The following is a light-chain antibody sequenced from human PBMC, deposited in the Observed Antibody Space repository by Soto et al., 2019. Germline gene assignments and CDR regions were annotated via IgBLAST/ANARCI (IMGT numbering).Light chain of an antibody. CDR3: SSYTGSTTLLYV. J-gene: IGLJ1*01. CDR2: EVS. V-gene: IGLV2-14*01. Sequence: QSALTQPASVSGSPGQSITISCTGTSRDVGAYHYVSWYQQHPGKAPKVIIYEVSNRPSGVSNRFSGSKSGNTASLTISGLQAEDEADYYCSSYTGSTTLLYVFGAGTKVTVL. CDR1: SRDVGAYHY.